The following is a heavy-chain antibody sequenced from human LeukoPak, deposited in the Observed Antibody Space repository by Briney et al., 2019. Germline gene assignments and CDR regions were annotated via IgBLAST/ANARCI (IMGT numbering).Heavy chain of an antibody. CDR3: ARGEDEDNWFDP. Sequence: SETLSLTCTVSGGSISSSSYYWGWIRQPPGKGLEWIGSIYYSGSTYYNPSLKSRVTISVDTSKNQFSLKLSSVTAADTAVYYCARGEDEDNWFDPWGQGTLVTVSS. CDR1: GGSISSSSYY. CDR2: IYYSGST. J-gene: IGHJ5*02. D-gene: IGHD2-15*01. V-gene: IGHV4-39*07.